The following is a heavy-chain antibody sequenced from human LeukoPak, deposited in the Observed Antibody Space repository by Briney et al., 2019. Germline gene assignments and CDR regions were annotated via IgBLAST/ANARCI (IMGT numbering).Heavy chain of an antibody. Sequence: ASVKVSCKASGYTFTGYYMHWVRQAPGQGLEWMGWINPNSGGTNYAQKFQGRVTMTRDMSISTAYMELSRLRSDDTAVYYCARDLNLDSGYDINWFDPWGQGTLVTVSS. D-gene: IGHD5-12*01. V-gene: IGHV1-2*02. CDR3: ARDLNLDSGYDINWFDP. CDR2: INPNSGGT. CDR1: GYTFTGYY. J-gene: IGHJ5*02.